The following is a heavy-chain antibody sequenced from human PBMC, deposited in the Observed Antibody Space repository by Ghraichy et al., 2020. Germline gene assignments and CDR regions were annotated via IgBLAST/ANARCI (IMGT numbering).Heavy chain of an antibody. CDR3: ARGAARYSGSYYDYLDY. CDR2: INHSGST. J-gene: IGHJ4*02. Sequence: SETLSLTCAVYGGSFSGYYWSWIRQPPGKGLEWIGEINHSGSTNYNPSLKSRVTISVDTSKNQFSLKLSSVTAADTAVYYCARGAARYSGSYYDYLDYWGQGTLVTVSS. V-gene: IGHV4-34*01. D-gene: IGHD1-26*01. CDR1: GGSFSGYY.